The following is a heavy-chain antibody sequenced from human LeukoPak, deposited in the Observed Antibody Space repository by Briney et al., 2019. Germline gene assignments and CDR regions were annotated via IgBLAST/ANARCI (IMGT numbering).Heavy chain of an antibody. V-gene: IGHV1-58*01. CDR2: IVVGSGNT. J-gene: IGHJ4*02. CDR1: GFTFTSSA. CDR3: AAVAAAGHRLDY. D-gene: IGHD6-13*01. Sequence: TSVKVSCKASGFTFTSSAVQWVRQARGRRLEWIGWIVVGSGNTNYAQKFQERVTITRDMSTSTAYMELSSLGSEDTAVYYCAAVAAAGHRLDYWGQGTLVTVSS.